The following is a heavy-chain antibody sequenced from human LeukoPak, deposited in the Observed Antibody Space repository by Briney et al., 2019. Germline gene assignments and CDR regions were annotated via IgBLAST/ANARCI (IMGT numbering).Heavy chain of an antibody. V-gene: IGHV1-46*01. D-gene: IGHD3-9*01. Sequence: ASVKVSCKASGYTFTSYYMHWVRQAPGQGLEWMGIINPSGGSTSYAQKFQGRVTMTRDTSTSTVYMELSSLRSEDTAVYYCARGLKRGVLRYFDWLYYFDYWGQGTLVTVSS. J-gene: IGHJ4*02. CDR3: ARGLKRGVLRYFDWLYYFDY. CDR1: GYTFTSYY. CDR2: INPSGGST.